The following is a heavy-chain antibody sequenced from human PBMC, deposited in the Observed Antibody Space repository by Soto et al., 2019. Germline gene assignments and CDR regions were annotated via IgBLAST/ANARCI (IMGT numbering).Heavy chain of an antibody. J-gene: IGHJ6*02. CDR1: GGSISSSNW. D-gene: IGHD3-3*01. CDR3: AILLRSTYGMDV. CDR2: IYHSGST. Sequence: QVQLQEWGPGLVKPSGTLSLTCAVSGGSISSSNWWTWVRHPPGKGLEWIGEIYHSGSTNYNPSLKSRVTISVDKSKNQFSLKVTSVTAADTAVYYCAILLRSTYGMDVWGQGTTVTVSS. V-gene: IGHV4-4*02.